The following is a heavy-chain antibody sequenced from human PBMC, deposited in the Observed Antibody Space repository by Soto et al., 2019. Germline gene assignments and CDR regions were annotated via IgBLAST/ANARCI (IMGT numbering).Heavy chain of an antibody. CDR3: ARGPRRESVVVITRSEGFFET. CDR1: GFSVTSNY. D-gene: IGHD3-22*01. CDR2: ISGGGHVT. Sequence: EVQLVESGGGLIQPGGSLRLSCVASGFSVTSNYMTWVRQAPGKGLEWVSGISGGGHVTYYADSVKGRFTISRDNSKSTLFLQLNSLTAEDTAVYYCARGPRRESVVVITRSEGFFETWGPGTLVTVSS. V-gene: IGHV3-53*01. J-gene: IGHJ4*02.